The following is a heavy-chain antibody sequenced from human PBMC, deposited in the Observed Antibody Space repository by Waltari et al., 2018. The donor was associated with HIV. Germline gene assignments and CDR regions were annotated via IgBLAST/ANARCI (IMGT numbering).Heavy chain of an antibody. D-gene: IGHD6-19*01. J-gene: IGHJ5*02. CDR3: ARDRTAVATSAPRGFDP. Sequence: EVQLVESGGGLVQPGGSLRLSCAASGFTFSSYSMNWVRQAPGKGLEWVSYISSSSSTIYYADSVKGRFTISRDNAKNSLYLQKNSLRDEDTAVYYCARDRTAVATSAPRGFDPWGQGTLVTVSS. CDR2: ISSSSSTI. CDR1: GFTFSSYS. V-gene: IGHV3-48*02.